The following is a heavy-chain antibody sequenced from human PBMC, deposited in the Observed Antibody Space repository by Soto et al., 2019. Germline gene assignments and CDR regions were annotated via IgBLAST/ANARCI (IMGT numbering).Heavy chain of an antibody. J-gene: IGHJ6*02. Sequence: QVQLVQSGAEVKKPGASVKVSCKASGYTFTSYGISWVRQAPGQGLEWMGWISAYNGNTNYAQKLQGRVTMTTDTSPSTPYIELRSLRSDDTAVYYCARDNGIGDFKIYGMDVWGQGTTVTVSS. D-gene: IGHD3-3*01. CDR2: ISAYNGNT. V-gene: IGHV1-18*01. CDR1: GYTFTSYG. CDR3: ARDNGIGDFKIYGMDV.